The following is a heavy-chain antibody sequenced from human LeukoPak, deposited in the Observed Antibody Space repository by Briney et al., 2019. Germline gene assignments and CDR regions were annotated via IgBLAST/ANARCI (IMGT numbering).Heavy chain of an antibody. V-gene: IGHV3-23*01. D-gene: IGHD6-13*01. J-gene: IGHJ4*02. CDR2: ISGSGSST. CDR3: AKDVRSVSAAGIFDY. Sequence: GGSLRLSCAASGFTLSSYAMSWVRQAPGKGLEWVSAISGSGSSTYYADSVKGRFTISRDNSKNTLYLQMNSLRAEDTAVYYCAKDVRSVSAAGIFDYWGQGTLVTVSS. CDR1: GFTLSSYA.